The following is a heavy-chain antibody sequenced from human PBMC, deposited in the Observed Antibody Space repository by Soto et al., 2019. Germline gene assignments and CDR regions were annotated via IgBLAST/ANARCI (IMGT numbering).Heavy chain of an antibody. V-gene: IGHV1-8*01. CDR3: ARGRYDFWSGYPRKYYYYYYMDV. CDR1: GYTFTSYD. Sequence: KVSCKASGYTFTSYDINWVRQATGQGLEWMGWMNPNSGNTGYAQKFQGRVTMTRNTSISTAYMELSSLRSEDTAVYYCARGRYDFWSGYPRKYYYYYYMDVWGKGTTVTVSS. J-gene: IGHJ6*03. D-gene: IGHD3-3*01. CDR2: MNPNSGNT.